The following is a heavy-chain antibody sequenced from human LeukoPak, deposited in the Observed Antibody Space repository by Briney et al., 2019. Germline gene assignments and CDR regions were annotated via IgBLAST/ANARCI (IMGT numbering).Heavy chain of an antibody. V-gene: IGHV4-4*07. J-gene: IGHJ4*02. CDR3: ARDNSGSYREFDS. CDR1: GGSISSYY. D-gene: IGHD1-26*01. Sequence: SSETLSLTCTVSGGSISSYYWSWIRQPAGKGLEWIGRIYTSGSTNYNASLKSRVSMSVDTSKNQFSLKLSSVTAADTAVFYCARDNSGSYREFDSWGQGTLVTVSS. CDR2: IYTSGST.